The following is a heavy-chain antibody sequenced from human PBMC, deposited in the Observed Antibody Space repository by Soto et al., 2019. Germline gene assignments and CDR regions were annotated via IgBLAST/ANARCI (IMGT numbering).Heavy chain of an antibody. J-gene: IGHJ6*03. CDR3: ARDLGMVRGVPDYYMDV. CDR1: GFTFSSYG. V-gene: IGHV3-33*01. CDR2: IWYDGSNK. Sequence: QVQLVESGGGVVQPGRSLRLSCAASGFTFSSYGMHWVRQAPGKGLEWVAVIWYDGSNKYYAESVKGRFTISRDNSKNTLYLQMNSLKAEDTAVYYCARDLGMVRGVPDYYMDVLGKVTTVTVSS. D-gene: IGHD3-10*01.